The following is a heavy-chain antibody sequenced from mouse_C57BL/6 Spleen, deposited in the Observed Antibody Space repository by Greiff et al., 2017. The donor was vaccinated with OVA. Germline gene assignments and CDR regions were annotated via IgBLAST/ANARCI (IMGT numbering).Heavy chain of an antibody. J-gene: IGHJ2*01. D-gene: IGHD3-2*02. CDR3: ARDWKAQAYFDY. V-gene: IGHV5-4*01. CDR1: GFTFSSYA. Sequence: EVKLVESGGGLVKPGGSLKLSCAASGFTFSSYAMSWVRQTPEKRLEWVATISDGGSYTYYPDNVKGRFTISRDNAKNNLYLQMSHLKSEDTAMYYCARDWKAQAYFDYWGQGTTLTVSS. CDR2: ISDGGSYT.